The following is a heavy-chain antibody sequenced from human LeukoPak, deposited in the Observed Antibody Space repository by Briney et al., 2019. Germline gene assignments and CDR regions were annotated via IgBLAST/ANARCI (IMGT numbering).Heavy chain of an antibody. V-gene: IGHV3-11*01. D-gene: IGHD3-3*01. J-gene: IGHJ6*03. CDR2: INSRGSTI. CDR3: ASNYDFWSCYNNYYYYMDV. CDR1: GFTSSDYY. Sequence: PGGSPRHSCVASGFTSSDYYMSWIRQAPGKRLEWVSYINSRGSTIYYADSVKGLFTISRDNAKNSLYLQRNSLRAEDTAVNYCASNYDFWSCYNNYYYYMDVWGKGTTVTVSS.